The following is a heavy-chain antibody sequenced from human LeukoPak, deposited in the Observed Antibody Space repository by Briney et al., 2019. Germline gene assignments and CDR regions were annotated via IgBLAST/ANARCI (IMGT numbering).Heavy chain of an antibody. D-gene: IGHD1-26*01. Sequence: SETLSLTCTVSGGSISSYYWSWIRQPPGKGLEWIGYIYTSGSTNYNPSLKSRVTMPVDTSKNQFSLKLSSVTAADTAVYYCARDLGVGATTPFDYWGQGTLVTVSS. CDR3: ARDLGVGATTPFDY. CDR1: GGSISSYY. V-gene: IGHV4-4*08. J-gene: IGHJ4*02. CDR2: IYTSGST.